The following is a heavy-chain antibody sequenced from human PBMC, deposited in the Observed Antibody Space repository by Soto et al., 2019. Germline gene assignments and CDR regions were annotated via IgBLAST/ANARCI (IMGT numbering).Heavy chain of an antibody. CDR3: AKGWVGMDV. CDR2: IKSKPSGGTT. V-gene: IGHV3-15*01. J-gene: IGHJ6*02. D-gene: IGHD6-13*01. Sequence: GGSLRLSCAASGFTFNFAWMSWVRQAPGKGLEWVGRIKSKPSGGTTDYAAPVKGRFIISRDDSKNTMYLQMSSLKSEDTAVYYCAKGWVGMDVWGQGTSVTVSS. CDR1: GFTFNFAW.